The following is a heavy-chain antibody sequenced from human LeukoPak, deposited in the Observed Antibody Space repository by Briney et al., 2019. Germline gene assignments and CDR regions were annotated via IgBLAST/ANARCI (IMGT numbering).Heavy chain of an antibody. CDR1: GFTFSSYW. J-gene: IGHJ6*02. D-gene: IGHD2-15*01. CDR2: INGDGSST. CDR3: ARDVGYGMNV. V-gene: IGHV3-74*01. Sequence: GGSLRLSCAASGFTFSSYWMHWVRQAPGKGLLWVSRINGDGSSTNYADSVRGRFTISRDNAKNTLYLQMNSLRAEDTAVYYCARDVGYGMNVWGQGTTVTVSS.